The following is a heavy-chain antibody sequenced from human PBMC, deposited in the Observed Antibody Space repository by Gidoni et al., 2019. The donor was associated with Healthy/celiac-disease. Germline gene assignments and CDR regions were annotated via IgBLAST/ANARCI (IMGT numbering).Heavy chain of an antibody. CDR1: GFTFSSYW. Sequence: EVQLVESGGGLVQPGGSLRLSCAASGFTFSSYWMSWVRQAPGKGLEWVANIKQDGSEKYYVDSVKGRFTISRDNAKNSLYLQMNSLRAEDTAVYYCARVNVYCSSTSCYSTFDYWGQGTLVTVSS. J-gene: IGHJ4*02. CDR2: IKQDGSEK. V-gene: IGHV3-7*01. CDR3: ARVNVYCSSTSCYSTFDY. D-gene: IGHD2-2*01.